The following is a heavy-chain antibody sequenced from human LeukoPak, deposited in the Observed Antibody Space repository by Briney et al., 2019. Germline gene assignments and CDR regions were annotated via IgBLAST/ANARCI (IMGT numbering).Heavy chain of an antibody. Sequence: PGGSLRLSCAASGFTFSSYGMHWVRQAPGKGLEWVAVISYDGSNKYYADSVKGRFTISRDNSKNTLYLQMNSLRAEDTAVYYCANSPLLLWFGELSYWGQGTLVTVSS. CDR3: ANSPLLLWFGELSY. V-gene: IGHV3-30*18. CDR2: ISYDGSNK. D-gene: IGHD3-10*01. J-gene: IGHJ4*02. CDR1: GFTFSSYG.